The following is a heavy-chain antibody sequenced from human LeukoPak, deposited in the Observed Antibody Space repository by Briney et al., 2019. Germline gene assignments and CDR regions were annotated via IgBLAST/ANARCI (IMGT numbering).Heavy chain of an antibody. CDR1: GFTFSSYD. CDR2: ISSSGSTI. CDR3: ASVTNSDV. J-gene: IGHJ6*02. V-gene: IGHV3-48*03. D-gene: IGHD1-1*01. Sequence: GGSLRLSCAASGFTFSSYDMHWVRQAPGKGLEWVSYISSSGSTIYYADSVKGRFTISRDNAQKSLYLQMNSLRAEDTAVYYCASVTNSDVWGQGTTVIVSS.